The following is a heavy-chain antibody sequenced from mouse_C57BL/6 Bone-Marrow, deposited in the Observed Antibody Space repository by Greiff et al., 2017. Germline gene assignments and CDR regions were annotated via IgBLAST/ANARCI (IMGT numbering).Heavy chain of an antibody. CDR2: ISYDGSN. Sequence: EVKLEESGPGLVKPSQSLSLTCSVTGYSITSGYYWNWIRQFPGNKLEWMGYISYDGSNNYNPSLKNRISITRDTSKNQFFLKLNSVTTEDTATYYCARNGGLLPPMLYYWGQGTSVTVSS. J-gene: IGHJ4*01. CDR1: GYSITSGYY. D-gene: IGHD2-3*01. CDR3: ARNGGLLPPMLYY. V-gene: IGHV3-6*01.